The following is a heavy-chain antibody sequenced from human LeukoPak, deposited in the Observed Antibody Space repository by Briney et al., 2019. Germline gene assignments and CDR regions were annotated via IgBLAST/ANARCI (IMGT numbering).Heavy chain of an antibody. CDR1: GYTFTNYG. Sequence: GASVKVSCKASGYTFTNYGINWVRQAPGQGLEWMAWISAYNGYTKYAEKLQGRVTMTRDTSISTAYMELSRLRSDDTAVYYCARYYYDSSGYSGSMYYFDYWGQGTLVTVSS. J-gene: IGHJ4*02. D-gene: IGHD3-22*01. CDR3: ARYYYDSSGYSGSMYYFDY. V-gene: IGHV1-18*01. CDR2: ISAYNGYT.